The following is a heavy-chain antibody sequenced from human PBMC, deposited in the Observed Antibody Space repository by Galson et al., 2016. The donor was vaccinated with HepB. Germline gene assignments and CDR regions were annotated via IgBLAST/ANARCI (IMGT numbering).Heavy chain of an antibody. V-gene: IGHV1-18*01. D-gene: IGHD6-19*01. Sequence: SVKVSCKASGYNFTNDALTWVRQAPGQGLEWMGWINVDNGNTDYALRLQGRVTLTTDTPANTAYMELRSLRYDDTAVYYCARDRAVAGTGRHALDIWGQGTMVTVSS. CDR1: GYNFTNDA. J-gene: IGHJ3*02. CDR3: ARDRAVAGTGRHALDI. CDR2: INVDNGNT.